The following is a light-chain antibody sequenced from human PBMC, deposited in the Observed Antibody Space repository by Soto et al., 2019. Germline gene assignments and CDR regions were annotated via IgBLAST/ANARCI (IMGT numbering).Light chain of an antibody. Sequence: DIQMSQSPSTLSPSVGDRVTISCRASQSISNWLAWYQQKPGEAPELLIYRASNLQSGVPSRFSGSGSGTEFTLTISCLQTDDFATYYCQQYHRYPYSFGPGTKLEI. CDR1: QSISNW. CDR2: RAS. CDR3: QQYHRYPYS. V-gene: IGKV1-5*03. J-gene: IGKJ2*01.